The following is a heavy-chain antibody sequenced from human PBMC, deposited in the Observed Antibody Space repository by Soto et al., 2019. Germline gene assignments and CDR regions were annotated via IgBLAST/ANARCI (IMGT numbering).Heavy chain of an antibody. CDR1: GFTFSSYG. V-gene: IGHV3-33*01. Sequence: QVQLVESGGGVVQPGRSLRLSCAESGFTFSSYGMHWVRQAPGKGLEWVALIWYDGSNKYYADSVKGRFTISRDNSKNTLYLQMNSLRAEDTAVYYCARDQGAYAEYFQHWGQGTLVTVSS. CDR2: IWYDGSNK. D-gene: IGHD1-26*01. J-gene: IGHJ1*01. CDR3: ARDQGAYAEYFQH.